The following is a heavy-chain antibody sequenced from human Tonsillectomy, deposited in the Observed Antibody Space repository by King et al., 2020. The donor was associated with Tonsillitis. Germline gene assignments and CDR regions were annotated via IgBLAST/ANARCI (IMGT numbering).Heavy chain of an antibody. CDR1: GFTFSSYG. D-gene: IGHD1-26*01. CDR2: ISYDGSNK. Sequence: VQLVESGGGVVQPGRSLRLSCAASGFTFSSYGMHWVRQAPGKGLEWVAVISYDGSNKYYADSVKGRFTISRDNSKNTLYLQMNSLRAEDTAVYCCAKVAPEWELLRALFDYWGQGTLVTVSS. J-gene: IGHJ4*02. V-gene: IGHV3-30*18. CDR3: AKVAPEWELLRALFDY.